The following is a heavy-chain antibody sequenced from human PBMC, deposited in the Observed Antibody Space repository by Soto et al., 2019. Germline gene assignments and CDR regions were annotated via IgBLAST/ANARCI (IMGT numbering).Heavy chain of an antibody. CDR1: GYNFNDFY. D-gene: IGHD2-21*01. CDR2: INPHGGGT. V-gene: IGHV1-2*02. J-gene: IGHJ6*02. CDR3: ARDLRNYSLQHYYYYAMDV. Sequence: QVQLVQSAAEVKEPGASVRLSCKASGYNFNDFYIYWVRQAPGLGLECMGWINPHGGGTSYEEKYRGRVTFTRDTSLNTAYMEVTRLASDDTAVYYCARDLRNYSLQHYYYYAMDVWGQGTTVTVSS.